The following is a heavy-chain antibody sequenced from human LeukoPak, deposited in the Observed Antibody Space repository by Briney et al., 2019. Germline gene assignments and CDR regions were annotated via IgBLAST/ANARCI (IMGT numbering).Heavy chain of an antibody. CDR1: GFTFTGYY. CDR3: ARGNTPLFNVPQTGNDY. Sequence: VASVKASCKASGFTFTGYYMHWVRQAPGQGLEWMGRINPNSGGAIYAQKFQGRVTITRDTSVSTAYMELSRLRSDDTAVYYCARGNTPLFNVPQTGNDYWGQGTLVTVSS. V-gene: IGHV1-2*06. J-gene: IGHJ4*02. CDR2: INPNSGGA. D-gene: IGHD1-1*01.